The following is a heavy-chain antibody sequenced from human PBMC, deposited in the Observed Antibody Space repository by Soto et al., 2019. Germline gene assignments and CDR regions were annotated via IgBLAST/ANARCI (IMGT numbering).Heavy chain of an antibody. Sequence: PGESLKISCKGSGYSFTSYWIGWVRQMPGKGLEWMGIIYPGDSDTRYSPSFQGQVTISADKSISTAYLQWSSLKASDTAMYYCARLDSYGSGHYYYGMDVWGQGTTVTVSS. D-gene: IGHD3-10*01. CDR1: GYSFTSYW. CDR2: IYPGDSDT. V-gene: IGHV5-51*01. J-gene: IGHJ6*02. CDR3: ARLDSYGSGHYYYGMDV.